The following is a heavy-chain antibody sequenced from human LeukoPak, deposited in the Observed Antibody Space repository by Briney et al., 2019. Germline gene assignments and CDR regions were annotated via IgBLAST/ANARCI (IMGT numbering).Heavy chain of an antibody. CDR1: GDSVSSNSAA. CDR3: ARKGTVTTPFDY. D-gene: IGHD4-11*01. J-gene: IGHJ4*02. CDR2: TYYRSKWYN. Sequence: SHTLSLTCAISGDSVSSNSAAWNWIRQSPSRGMEWLGRTYYRSKWYNDYAVSVKSRISINTDTSKNQFSLQLNSVTPEDTAVYYCARKGTVTTPFDYWGQGILVTVSS. V-gene: IGHV6-1*01.